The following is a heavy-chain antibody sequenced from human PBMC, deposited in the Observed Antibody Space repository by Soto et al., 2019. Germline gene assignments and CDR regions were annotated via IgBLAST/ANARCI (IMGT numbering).Heavy chain of an antibody. V-gene: IGHV4-39*01. D-gene: IGHD3-10*01. CDR2: VYYNENT. Sequence: SETLSLTCTVSGGSISSFAYYWGWIRRPPGKGLEWIGTVYYNENTYYNPSLKSRVTISVDTAKNQFSLNLRSVTAADTAIYFCARRERYYGSPGWFDPWGQGTLVTVSS. J-gene: IGHJ5*02. CDR3: ARRERYYGSPGWFDP. CDR1: GGSISSFAYY.